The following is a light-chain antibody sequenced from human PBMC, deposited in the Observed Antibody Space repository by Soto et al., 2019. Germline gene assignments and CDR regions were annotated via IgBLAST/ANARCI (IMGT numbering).Light chain of an antibody. CDR2: GAA. Sequence: EDVLTQSPATLSLSPWVRGTLSCRPSENGRTFVDCYQQQPGQAPRLLIYGAANRATGIPAGFSGSGSGTDFTLTISRREPADFAPYYCQQYVTSAITFGQGTRLEIK. CDR1: ENGRTF. V-gene: IGKV3-11*01. CDR3: QQYVTSAIT. J-gene: IGKJ5*01.